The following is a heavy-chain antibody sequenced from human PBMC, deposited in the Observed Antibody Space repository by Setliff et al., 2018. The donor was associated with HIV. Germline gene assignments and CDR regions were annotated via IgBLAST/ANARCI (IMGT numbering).Heavy chain of an antibody. CDR1: GGTFSSYT. Sequence: ASVKVSCKASGGTFSSYTINLVRQAPGQGLEWMGGIIPIFGTANYAQKFQGRVTITTDESTSTAYMELSSLRSEDTALYYCARTREMVRGVITPAFDYWGLGTLVTVSS. CDR3: ARTREMVRGVITPAFDY. D-gene: IGHD3-10*01. V-gene: IGHV1-69*05. CDR2: IIPIFGTA. J-gene: IGHJ4*02.